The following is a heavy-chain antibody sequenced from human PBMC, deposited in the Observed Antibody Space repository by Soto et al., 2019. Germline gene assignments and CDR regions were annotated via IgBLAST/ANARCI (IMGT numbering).Heavy chain of an antibody. CDR3: ARGPGYCISTSCLNYYYYGMDV. J-gene: IGHJ6*02. CDR1: GFTFSSYD. V-gene: IGHV3-13*01. D-gene: IGHD2-2*01. CDR2: IGTAGDT. Sequence: EVQLVESGGGLVQPGGSLRLSCAASGFTFSSYDMHWVRQATGKGLEWVSAIGTAGDTYYPGSVKGRFTISRENAKNSLYLQMNSLRAGDTAVYCCARGPGYCISTSCLNYYYYGMDVWGQGTTVTVSS.